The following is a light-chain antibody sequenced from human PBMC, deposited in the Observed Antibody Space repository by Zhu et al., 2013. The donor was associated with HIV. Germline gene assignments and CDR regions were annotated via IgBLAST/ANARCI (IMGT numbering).Light chain of an antibody. Sequence: QSVLTQPPSVSAAPGQKVTISCSGSNSNIANNYVSWYQQLPGTAPKLLIYSNNQRPSGVPDRFSGSKSGTSATLGITGLQTGDEADYYCGTWDNSLSTGVFGTGTKVTVL. CDR2: SNN. CDR3: GTWDNSLSTGV. CDR1: NSNIANNY. V-gene: IGLV1-51*02. J-gene: IGLJ1*01.